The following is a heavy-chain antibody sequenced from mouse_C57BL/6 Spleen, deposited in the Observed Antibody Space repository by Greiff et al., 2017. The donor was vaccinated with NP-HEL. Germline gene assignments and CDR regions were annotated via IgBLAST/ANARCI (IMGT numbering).Heavy chain of an antibody. V-gene: IGHV1-82*01. CDR1: GYAFSSSW. CDR2: IYPGDGDT. J-gene: IGHJ2*01. D-gene: IGHD2-2*01. CDR3: ARGPYGSYFDY. Sequence: VQLQQSGPELVKPGASVKISCKASGYAFSSSWMNWVKQRPGKGLEWIGRIYPGDGDTNYNGKFKGKATLTADKSSSTAYMQLSSLTSEDSAVYFCARGPYGSYFDYWGQGTTLTVSS.